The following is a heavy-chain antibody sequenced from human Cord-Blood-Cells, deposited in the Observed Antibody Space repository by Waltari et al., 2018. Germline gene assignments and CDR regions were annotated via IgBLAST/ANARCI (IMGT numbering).Heavy chain of an antibody. D-gene: IGHD6-19*01. J-gene: IGHJ4*02. Sequence: QVQLQQWGAGLLKPSETLSLTCAVYGGSFSGYYWSWIRQPPGKGLEWIGEINHSGSTNYNPSLKSRVTISVDTSKNQFSLKLGSVTAADTAVYYCAREWGSGWYGYWGQGTLVTVSS. CDR1: GGSFSGYY. CDR3: AREWGSGWYGY. CDR2: INHSGST. V-gene: IGHV4-34*01.